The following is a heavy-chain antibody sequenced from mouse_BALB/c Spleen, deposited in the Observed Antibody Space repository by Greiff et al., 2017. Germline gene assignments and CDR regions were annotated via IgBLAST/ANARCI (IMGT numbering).Heavy chain of an antibody. J-gene: IGHJ3*01. CDR1: GFSLTSYG. V-gene: IGHV2-2*02. CDR3: AREGLRRRDWFAY. Sequence: VQGVESGPGLVQPSQSLSITCTVSGFSLTSYGVHWVRQSPGKGLEWLGVIWSGGSTDYNAAFISRLSISKDNSKSQVFFKMNSLQANDTAIYYCAREGLRRRDWFAYWGQGTLVTVSA. D-gene: IGHD2-2*01. CDR2: IWSGGST.